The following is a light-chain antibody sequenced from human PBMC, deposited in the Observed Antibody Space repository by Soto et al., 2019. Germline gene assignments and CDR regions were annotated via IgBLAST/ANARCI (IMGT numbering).Light chain of an antibody. CDR2: AAT. Sequence: DIQMTQAPSSLSASVGDTVTITCRASQDIRNDLGWYQQEPGMAPKRLIYAATNLQRGVPSRFIGSGSGSEFTLTIAGLQPEDFATYYCLQHNVYPLTFGGGTKVEIK. CDR1: QDIRND. J-gene: IGKJ4*01. V-gene: IGKV1-17*01. CDR3: LQHNVYPLT.